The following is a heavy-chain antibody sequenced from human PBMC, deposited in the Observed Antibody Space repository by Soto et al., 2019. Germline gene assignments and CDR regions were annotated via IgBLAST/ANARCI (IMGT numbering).Heavy chain of an antibody. J-gene: IGHJ5*02. V-gene: IGHV3-73*02. CDR1: GFTFSGSA. Sequence: EVQLVESGGGLVQPGGSLKLSCAASGFTFSGSAMHWVRQASGKGLEWVGRIRSKANSSATAYAASVKGSFTISRDDWRNTAYVQMNGLKTEDTAGYYCTRVKGVGATRYGFVPWGQGSLVTVS. CDR2: IRSKANSSAT. CDR3: TRVKGVGATRYGFVP. D-gene: IGHD1-26*01.